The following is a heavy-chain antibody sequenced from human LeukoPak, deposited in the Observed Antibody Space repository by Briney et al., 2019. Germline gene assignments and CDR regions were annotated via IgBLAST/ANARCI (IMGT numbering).Heavy chain of an antibody. CDR3: TLIQGWGSGSYRDF. CDR1: GLIISNDW. J-gene: IGHJ4*02. D-gene: IGHD3-10*01. CDR2: VKSKSAGETT. V-gene: IGHV3-15*01. Sequence: AGGSLRLSCAASGLIISNDWISWVRQAPGKGLEWVARVKSKSAGETTDYAAPVKGRFTISRDDSKNTLYLQMNSLKTEDTAVYYCTLIQGWGSGSYRDFWGQGTLVTVSS.